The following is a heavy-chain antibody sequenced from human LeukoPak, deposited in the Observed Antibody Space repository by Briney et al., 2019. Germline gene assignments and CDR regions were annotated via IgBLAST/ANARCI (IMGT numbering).Heavy chain of an antibody. V-gene: IGHV1-18*01. CDR3: ARARTEYSSSSGYYYYMDV. CDR1: GYTYTSYG. J-gene: IGHJ6*03. D-gene: IGHD6-6*01. CDR2: ISAYNGNT. Sequence: ASVKVSCKASGYTYTSYGISWVRQAPGQGLEWMGWISAYNGNTNYAQKLQGRVTMTTDTSTSTAYMELRSLRSDDTAVYYCARARTEYSSSSGYYYYMDVWGKGTTVTVSS.